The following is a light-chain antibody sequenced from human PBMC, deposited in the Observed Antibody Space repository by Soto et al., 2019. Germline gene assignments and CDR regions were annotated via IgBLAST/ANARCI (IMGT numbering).Light chain of an antibody. CDR2: AAS. J-gene: IGKJ4*01. CDR3: QQAIIFPRT. V-gene: IGKV1-12*01. CDR1: QYVSTW. Sequence: DIEMTQSPSSVSASLGYRGTITCRASQYVSTWLVWYQQKSGQAPKLLIYAASYMQSGVPSRFSGSGSGTDFTLTISSLQPEDYATYFCQQAIIFPRTFGGGTKVDI.